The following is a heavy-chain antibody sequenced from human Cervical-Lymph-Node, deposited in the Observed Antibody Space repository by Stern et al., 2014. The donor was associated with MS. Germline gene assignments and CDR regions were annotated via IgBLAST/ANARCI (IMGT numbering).Heavy chain of an antibody. V-gene: IGHV4-59*01. J-gene: IGHJ2*01. Sequence: EQLVESGPGLVKPSETLSLTCTVSGGSISSYYWSWIRQPPGKGLEWIGYIYYSGSTNYNPSLKSRVTISVDTSKNQFSLKLSSVTAADTAVYYCARTGIAVAAPNWYFDLWGRGTLVTVSS. CDR3: ARTGIAVAAPNWYFDL. CDR2: IYYSGST. CDR1: GGSISSYY. D-gene: IGHD6-19*01.